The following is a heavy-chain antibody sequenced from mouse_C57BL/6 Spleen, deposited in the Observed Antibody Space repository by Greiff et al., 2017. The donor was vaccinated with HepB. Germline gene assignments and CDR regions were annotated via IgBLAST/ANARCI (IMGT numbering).Heavy chain of an antibody. D-gene: IGHD2-4*01. Sequence: QLQQSGAELAKPGASVKLSCKASGYTFTSYWMHWAKQRPGQGLEWFGYINPSSGYTKYNQKFKDKVTLTAVKSSSTAYMQLSSQTYDDSAVYYWARSGDYDLAWFAYWGQGTLVTVSA. CDR1: GYTFTSYW. CDR3: ARSGDYDLAWFAY. CDR2: INPSSGYT. V-gene: IGHV1-7*01. J-gene: IGHJ3*01.